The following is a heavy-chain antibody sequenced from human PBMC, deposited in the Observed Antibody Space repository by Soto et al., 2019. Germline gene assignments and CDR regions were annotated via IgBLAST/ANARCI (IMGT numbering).Heavy chain of an antibody. Sequence: SETLSLTCTVSSGTISPYDWSWIRQSPGKGLESIGYIYYSGSTNYNPSLESRVTISIDTSNNQFSLKLRSVTAADTAVYYCARSSHYFDYWGQGALVTVSS. J-gene: IGHJ4*02. CDR3: ARSSHYFDY. V-gene: IGHV4-59*01. CDR2: IYYSGST. CDR1: SGTISPYD.